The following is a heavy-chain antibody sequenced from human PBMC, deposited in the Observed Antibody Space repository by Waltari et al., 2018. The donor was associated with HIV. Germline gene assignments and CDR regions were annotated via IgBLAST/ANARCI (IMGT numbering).Heavy chain of an antibody. J-gene: IGHJ4*02. CDR2: IYYSGST. V-gene: IGHV4-39*01. Sequence: QLQLQESGPGLVKPSETLSLTCTVSGGSISSSSYYWGWIRQPPGKGLEWIGSIYYSGSTYYNPSLKSRVTISVDTSKNQFSLKLSSVTAADTAVYYCARGKHRYYFDYWGQGTLVTVSS. CDR3: ARGKHRYYFDY. CDR1: GGSISSSSYY.